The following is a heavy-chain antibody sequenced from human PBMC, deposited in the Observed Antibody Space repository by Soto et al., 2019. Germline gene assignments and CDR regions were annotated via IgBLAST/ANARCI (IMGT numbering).Heavy chain of an antibody. J-gene: IGHJ4*02. CDR3: ARGGDSSGYYYVFDC. V-gene: IGHV4-4*07. CDR2: IYSSGST. D-gene: IGHD3-22*01. CDR1: GASISTYY. Sequence: SETLSLTCTVSGASISTYYWSWVRQPAGKGLEWIGHIYSSGSTNYNPSLKSRVTMSVDTSKNQFSLKLTSVTAADTAVYYCARGGDSSGYYYVFDCWGQGTLVTVSS.